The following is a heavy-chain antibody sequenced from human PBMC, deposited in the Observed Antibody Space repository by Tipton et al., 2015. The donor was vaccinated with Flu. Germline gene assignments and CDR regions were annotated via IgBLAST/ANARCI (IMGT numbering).Heavy chain of an antibody. CDR2: VNHSGST. V-gene: IGHV4-34*01. CDR1: GGSFSGDY. CDR3: ARVLYTVEFDP. D-gene: IGHD3-16*01. Sequence: TLSLTCVVYGGSFSGDYCSWIRQPPGKGLEWIGEVNHSGSTNYNPSLKSRVTISVDTSKNQFSLELSSVTAADTAVYYCARVLYTVEFDPWGQGTLVTVSS. J-gene: IGHJ5*02.